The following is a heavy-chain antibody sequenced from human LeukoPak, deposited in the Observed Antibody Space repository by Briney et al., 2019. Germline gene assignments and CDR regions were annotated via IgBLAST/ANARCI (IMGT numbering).Heavy chain of an antibody. CDR1: GFTFSSYA. D-gene: IGHD3-22*01. J-gene: IGHJ4*02. V-gene: IGHV3-23*01. Sequence: GGSLRLSCAASGFTFSSYAMSWVRQAPGKGLEWVSAISGSGGSTYYADSVKDRFTISRDNSKNTLYLQMNSLRAEDTAVYYCAKDPKHTYDSSGYYFDYWGQGTLVTVSS. CDR2: ISGSGGST. CDR3: AKDPKHTYDSSGYYFDY.